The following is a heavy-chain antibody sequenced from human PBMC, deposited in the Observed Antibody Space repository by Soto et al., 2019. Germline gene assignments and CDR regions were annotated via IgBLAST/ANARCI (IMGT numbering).Heavy chain of an antibody. CDR1: GDSVSSDRAA. CDR3: ARELPQRQGRNMDV. V-gene: IGHV6-1*01. Sequence: PSQTLSLTCAISGDSVSSDRAAWNWIRQSPSRGLEWLGKTYYRSKWYSDYAVSVKSRIIINADTSKNQFSLNLSSVTAADTAVYYCARELPQRQGRNMDVWGQGTTVTVSS. CDR2: TYYRSKWYS. J-gene: IGHJ6*02. D-gene: IGHD1-1*01.